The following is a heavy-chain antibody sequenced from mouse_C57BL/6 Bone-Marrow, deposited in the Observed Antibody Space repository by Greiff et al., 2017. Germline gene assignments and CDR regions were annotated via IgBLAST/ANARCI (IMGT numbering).Heavy chain of an antibody. CDR1: GFNIKDDY. CDR3: TCYDSFDC. J-gene: IGHJ2*01. Sequence: EVLLVESGAELVRPGASVKLSCTASGFNIKDDYMHWVKQRPEQGLEWIGWIDPENGDTEYASKFQGQATLTADTSSNPAYLQLSSLTYEDTAVYYCTCYDSFDCWGQGTTLTDSS. CDR2: IDPENGDT. D-gene: IGHD2-4*01. V-gene: IGHV14-4*01.